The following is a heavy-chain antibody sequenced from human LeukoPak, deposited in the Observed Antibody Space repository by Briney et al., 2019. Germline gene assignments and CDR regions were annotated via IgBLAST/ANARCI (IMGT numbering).Heavy chain of an antibody. V-gene: IGHV3-30*18. CDR1: GFTFSSYE. D-gene: IGHD3-16*01. Sequence: GGSLRLSCAASGFTFSSYEMHWVRQAPGKGLEWVAVIAYDGSNKNYADSVKGRFTISRDNSKNTLYLQMNSLRAEDTAVYYCAKSDRYVQYYFDYWGQGTLVTVSS. J-gene: IGHJ4*02. CDR3: AKSDRYVQYYFDY. CDR2: IAYDGSNK.